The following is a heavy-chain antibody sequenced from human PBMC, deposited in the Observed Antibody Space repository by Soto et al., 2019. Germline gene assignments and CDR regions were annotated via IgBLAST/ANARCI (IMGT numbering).Heavy chain of an antibody. J-gene: IGHJ4*02. Sequence: EVLLVESGGGLVQPGGSLRLSCAPSGLSVSSNYMSWVRQAPGKGLEWVSVIYSGSTTPYADSVKGRFTISRDSSRNTLYLQMNSLRAEDTAVYYCARGYWVEGYGAGTYFDYWGQGTLVTVSS. CDR3: ARGYWVEGYGAGTYFDY. V-gene: IGHV3-66*01. CDR2: IYSGSTT. CDR1: GLSVSSNY. D-gene: IGHD3-16*01.